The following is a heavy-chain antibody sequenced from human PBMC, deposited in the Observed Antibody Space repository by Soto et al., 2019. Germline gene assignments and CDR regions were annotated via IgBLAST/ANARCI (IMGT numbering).Heavy chain of an antibody. Sequence: QVQLVQSGAEVKKPGASVKVSCQASGYSFTTYDINWVRQATGQGLEWLGWLNPNSGKAGYAQKFQGRVTMTRNTPISTAYMEVSSLTSDDTAVYYCARALPSDYGREIFYYYGMDVWGQGTSVIVAS. D-gene: IGHD4-17*01. J-gene: IGHJ6*02. V-gene: IGHV1-8*01. CDR2: LNPNSGKA. CDR1: GYSFTTYD. CDR3: ARALPSDYGREIFYYYGMDV.